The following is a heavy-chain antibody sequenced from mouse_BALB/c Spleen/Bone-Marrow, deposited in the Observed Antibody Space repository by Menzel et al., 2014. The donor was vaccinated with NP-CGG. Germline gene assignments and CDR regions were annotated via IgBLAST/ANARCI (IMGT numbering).Heavy chain of an antibody. J-gene: IGHJ2*01. V-gene: IGHV7-3*02. CDR1: GFTFTDYY. CDR2: IRNKANGYTT. Sequence: DVMLVESGGGLVQPGGSLRLSCATSGFTFTDYYMNWVRQPPGKALEWLGFIRNKANGYTTEYSASVKGRFTISRDNSQNILYLQMNTLRADDSATYYCARDKGRVFFDYWGQGTTLTVSS. CDR3: ARDKGRVFFDY.